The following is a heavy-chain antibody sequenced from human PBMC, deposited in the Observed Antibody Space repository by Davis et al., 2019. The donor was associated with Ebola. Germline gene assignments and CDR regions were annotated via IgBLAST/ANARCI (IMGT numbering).Heavy chain of an antibody. Sequence: MPSETLSLTCAVYGGSFSGSYWSWIRQPPGKGLEWIGEINHSGSTNYNPSLKSRVTISVDTSKNQFSLKLSSVTAADTAVYYCARARIVVVVAAIYYYYGMDVWGQGTTVTVSS. D-gene: IGHD2-15*01. CDR2: INHSGST. V-gene: IGHV4-34*01. CDR1: GGSFSGSY. J-gene: IGHJ6*02. CDR3: ARARIVVVVAAIYYYYGMDV.